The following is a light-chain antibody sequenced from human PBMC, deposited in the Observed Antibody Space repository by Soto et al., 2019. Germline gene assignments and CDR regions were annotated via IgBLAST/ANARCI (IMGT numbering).Light chain of an antibody. CDR1: RSFTSTS. Sequence: EIVLTQSPGTLSLSPGERATLSCRASRSFTSTSLAWYQQKPGQAPRLLISGASRRAAGIPDRFSGSGSGTDFTLTISRLESEDIAVYYCQQYDSSPRTFGQGTKVDIK. V-gene: IGKV3-20*01. CDR2: GAS. CDR3: QQYDSSPRT. J-gene: IGKJ1*01.